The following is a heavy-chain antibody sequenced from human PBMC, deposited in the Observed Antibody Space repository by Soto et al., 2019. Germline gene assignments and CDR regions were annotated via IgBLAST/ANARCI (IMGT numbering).Heavy chain of an antibody. CDR3: ARDLGIQLWYPGWY. CDR2: ISAYNGNT. Sequence: GASVKVSCKASGYTFTSYGISWVRQAPGQGLEWMGWISAYNGNTNYAQKLQGRVTMTTDTSTSRAYMELRSLRSDDTAVYYCARDLGIQLWYPGWYWGQGTLVTVSS. V-gene: IGHV1-18*04. CDR1: GYTFTSYG. J-gene: IGHJ4*02. D-gene: IGHD5-18*01.